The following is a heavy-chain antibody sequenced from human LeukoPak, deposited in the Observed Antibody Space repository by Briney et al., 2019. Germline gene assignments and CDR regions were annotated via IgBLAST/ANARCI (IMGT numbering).Heavy chain of an antibody. D-gene: IGHD3-3*01. CDR3: ARLIAYYDFWSGYFPYYFDY. Sequence: SETLSLTCAVYGGSFSGYYWSWIRQPPGKGLEWIGYIYYSGSTNYNPSLKSRVTISVDTSKNQFSLKLSSVTAADTAVYYCARLIAYYDFWSGYFPYYFDYWGQGTLVTVSS. J-gene: IGHJ4*02. CDR1: GGSFSGYY. CDR2: IYYSGST. V-gene: IGHV4-59*01.